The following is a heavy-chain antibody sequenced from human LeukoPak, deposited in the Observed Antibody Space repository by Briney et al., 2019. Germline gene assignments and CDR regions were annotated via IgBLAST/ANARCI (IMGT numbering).Heavy chain of an antibody. J-gene: IGHJ6*03. CDR2: IYYSGST. D-gene: IGHD6-13*01. V-gene: IGHV4-59*01. Sequence: SGTLSLTCAVYGGSFSGYYWSWIRQPPGKGLEWIGYIYYSGSTNYNPSLKSRVTISVDTSKNQFSLKLSSVTAADTAVYYCARGRGYSSSWANYYYYMDVWGEGTTVTISS. CDR1: GGSFSGYY. CDR3: ARGRGYSSSWANYYYYMDV.